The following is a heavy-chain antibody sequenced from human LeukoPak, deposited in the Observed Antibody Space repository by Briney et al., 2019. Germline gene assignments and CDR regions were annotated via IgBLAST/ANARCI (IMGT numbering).Heavy chain of an antibody. V-gene: IGHV3-30*03. J-gene: IGHJ3*02. D-gene: IGHD2-2*01. Sequence: PGGSLRLSCAASGFTFSSYGMHWVRQAPGKGLEWVAVISYDGSNKYYADSVKGRFTISRDNSKNTLYLQMNSLRAEDTAVYYCARDPWHCSSTSCPKTGRAFDIWGQGTMVTVSS. CDR1: GFTFSSYG. CDR3: ARDPWHCSSTSCPKTGRAFDI. CDR2: ISYDGSNK.